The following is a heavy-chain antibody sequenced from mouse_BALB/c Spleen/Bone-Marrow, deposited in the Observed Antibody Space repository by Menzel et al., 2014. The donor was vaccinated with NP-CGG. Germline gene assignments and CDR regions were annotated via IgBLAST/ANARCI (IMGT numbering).Heavy chain of an antibody. CDR1: GHSFTWHT. Sequence: QSGAELVKPGASMTISFKASGHSFTWHTMYWVKHRHGKNLEWTGLIIPYNGCTSYYQKFGGKATLTVDKSSSTAYMELLTLTSEDSAVYYCARSYLTTVGPIDAMDYWGQGPSATVPS. J-gene: IGHJ4*01. CDR3: ARSYLTTVGPIDAMDY. CDR2: IIPYNGCT. D-gene: IGHD1-1*01. V-gene: IGHV1-18*01.